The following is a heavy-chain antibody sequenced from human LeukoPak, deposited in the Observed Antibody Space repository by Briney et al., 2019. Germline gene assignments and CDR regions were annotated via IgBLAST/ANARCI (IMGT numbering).Heavy chain of an antibody. CDR2: IWYDGTNI. CDR3: ARDAGGAFGNYVNYFDY. D-gene: IGHD4-11*01. J-gene: IGHJ4*02. Sequence: PGTSLRLSCAASGLILSSYGIHWVRQAPGKGLEWVAVIWYDGTNIYYGDSVKGRFSISRDNSRNTVYLQMDSLRAEDTAVYYCARDAGGAFGNYVNYFDYWGQGTLVTVSS. CDR1: GLILSSYG. V-gene: IGHV3-33*01.